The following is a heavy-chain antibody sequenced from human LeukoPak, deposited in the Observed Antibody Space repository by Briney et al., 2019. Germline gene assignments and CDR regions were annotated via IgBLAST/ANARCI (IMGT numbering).Heavy chain of an antibody. Sequence: GESLRLSRAASGFAFSSYSMSWVRQAPGKGLEWVSSINVSPAYISYADSVKGRFTISRDNAKNSLYLQMNSLRAEDTAVYFCARDLNWGAGALDIWGQGTVVTVSS. J-gene: IGHJ3*02. CDR1: GFAFSSYS. D-gene: IGHD7-27*01. V-gene: IGHV3-21*01. CDR3: ARDLNWGAGALDI. CDR2: INVSPAYI.